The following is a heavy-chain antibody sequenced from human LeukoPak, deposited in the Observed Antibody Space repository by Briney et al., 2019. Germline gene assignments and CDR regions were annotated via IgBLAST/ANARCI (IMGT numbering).Heavy chain of an antibody. CDR1: GFTFNMFW. D-gene: IGHD2-15*01. Sequence: GGSLRLFCAASGFTFNMFWMTWVRQAPGKGLEWVANIKQDGSEENYGDSVKGRFTISRDNAKNSLYLQMNSLRAEDTAVYYCAKDEGSGTWHYWGQGTLVTVSS. J-gene: IGHJ4*02. CDR3: AKDEGSGTWHY. CDR2: IKQDGSEE. V-gene: IGHV3-7*03.